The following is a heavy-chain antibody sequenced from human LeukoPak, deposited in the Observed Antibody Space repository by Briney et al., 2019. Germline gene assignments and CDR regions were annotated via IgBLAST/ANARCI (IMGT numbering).Heavy chain of an antibody. CDR1: GFTFTNDF. CDR3: ARDLNKYQLPGGDP. V-gene: IGHV3-7*01. CDR2: MRVDGSDI. J-gene: IGHJ5*02. D-gene: IGHD2-2*01. Sequence: PGGSLRLSCAASGFTFTNDFMTWVRQAPGKGLEWVANMRVDGSDIHYADSVKGRFTISSDNARNSLYLQMNSLRAEDTAVYYCARDLNKYQLPGGDPWGQGTLVTVSS.